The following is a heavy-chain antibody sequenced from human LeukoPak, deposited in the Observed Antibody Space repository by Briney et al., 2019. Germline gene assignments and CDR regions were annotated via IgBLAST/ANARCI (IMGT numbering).Heavy chain of an antibody. Sequence: GGSLRLSCAGSGFNFIDNSMHWVRQAPGKGLEWVSSISSSDTYIYYRDSVKGRFTISRDNAKNSLFLQMNSLRAEDTAVYYCARGYCSGTSCYMFASWGQGTRVTVSS. D-gene: IGHD2-2*02. CDR3: ARGYCSGTSCYMFAS. V-gene: IGHV3-21*01. J-gene: IGHJ4*02. CDR2: ISSSDTYI. CDR1: GFNFIDNS.